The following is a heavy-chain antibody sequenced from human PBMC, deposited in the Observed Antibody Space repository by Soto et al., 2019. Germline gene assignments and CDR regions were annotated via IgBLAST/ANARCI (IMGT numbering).Heavy chain of an antibody. Sequence: VQLVESGGGLVQPGGPLRLPCAASGFTFSNYWMNWVRQAPGKGPVWVSRINTDGSTTNYADSVKGRFTISRDNAKNTLYLQTNSLGAEDTAVYYCARDLGGYASHWGQGTLVTVSS. CDR2: INTDGSTT. V-gene: IGHV3-74*01. CDR3: ARDLGGYASH. D-gene: IGHD3-16*01. CDR1: GFTFSNYW. J-gene: IGHJ4*02.